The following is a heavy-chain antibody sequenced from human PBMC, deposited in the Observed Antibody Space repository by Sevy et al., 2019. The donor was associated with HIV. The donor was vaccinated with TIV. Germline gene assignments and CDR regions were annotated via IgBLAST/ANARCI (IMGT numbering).Heavy chain of an antibody. CDR3: ARARYYDSSAYYYFDY. CDR2: IYHGGST. Sequence: SETLSLTCAVSGYSISSGYYWDWIRQPPGKGLEWIGSIYHGGSTYYNPSLKSRVTISVDTSKNQFSLKLSSVTAADTAVYYCARARYYDSSAYYYFDYWGQGTLVTVSS. CDR1: GYSISSGYY. J-gene: IGHJ4*02. D-gene: IGHD3-22*01. V-gene: IGHV4-38-2*01.